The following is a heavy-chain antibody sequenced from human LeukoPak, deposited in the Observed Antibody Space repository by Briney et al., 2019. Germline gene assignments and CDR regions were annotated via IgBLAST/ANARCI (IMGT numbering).Heavy chain of an antibody. CDR3: ARDGASIAAAGAFDY. V-gene: IGHV3-48*02. CDR1: GFTFSSYS. CDR2: ITASGTAM. D-gene: IGHD6-13*01. Sequence: GGSLRLSCAASGFTFSSYSMNWVRQAPGKGLEWVSHITASGTAMFYADSVKGRFTISRDNAKNSLYLQMNSLRDEDTAVYYCARDGASIAAAGAFDYWGQGTLVTVSS. J-gene: IGHJ4*02.